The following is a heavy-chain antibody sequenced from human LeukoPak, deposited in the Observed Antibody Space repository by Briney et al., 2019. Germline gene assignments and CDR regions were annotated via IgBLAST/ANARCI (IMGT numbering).Heavy chain of an antibody. D-gene: IGHD1-1*01. Sequence: PGRSLRLSCAASGFTFSTYAMHWVRQAPGKGLEWVAVISYDGSNKYYVDSVKGRFTISRDNSKNTLYLQMNSLRAEDTAVYYCARANWNYNDYWGQGTPVTVSS. CDR3: ARANWNYNDY. CDR2: ISYDGSNK. CDR1: GFTFSTYA. V-gene: IGHV3-30-3*01. J-gene: IGHJ4*02.